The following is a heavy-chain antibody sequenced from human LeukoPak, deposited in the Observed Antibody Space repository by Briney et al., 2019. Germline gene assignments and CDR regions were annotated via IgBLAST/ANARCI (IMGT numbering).Heavy chain of an antibody. CDR2: IYYSGST. D-gene: IGHD4-23*01. V-gene: IGHV4-59*01. CDR1: GGSISSYY. J-gene: IGHJ2*01. Sequence: PSETLSLTCTVSGGSISSYYWSWIRQPPGKGLEWIGYIYYSGSTNYNPSLKSRVTISVDTSKNQFSLQLSSVTAADTAVYYCARGAVITAGWYFDLWGRGTLVTVSS. CDR3: ARGAVITAGWYFDL.